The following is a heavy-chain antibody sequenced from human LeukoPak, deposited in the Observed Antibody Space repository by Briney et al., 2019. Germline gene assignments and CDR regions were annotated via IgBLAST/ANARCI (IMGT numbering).Heavy chain of an antibody. V-gene: IGHV3-33*06. J-gene: IGHJ2*01. CDR2: IWDDGSTK. CDR3: AKERGGQDWDFDL. CDR1: GLNFNDYD. D-gene: IGHD3-10*01. Sequence: GGSLRLSCAASGLNFNDYDMDWVRQAPGKGLEWVAVIWDDGSTKYYAESVRGRFTIARDISKNMLYLQMNSLRVEDTAVYYCAKERGGQDWDFDLWGRGTLVTVSS.